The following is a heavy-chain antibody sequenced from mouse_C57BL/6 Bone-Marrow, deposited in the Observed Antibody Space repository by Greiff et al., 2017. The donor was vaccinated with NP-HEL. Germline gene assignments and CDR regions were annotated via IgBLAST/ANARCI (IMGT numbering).Heavy chain of an antibody. V-gene: IGHV5-12*01. Sequence: EVQLVESGGGLVQPGGSLKLSCAASGFTFSDYYMYWVRQTPEKRLEWVAYLSNGGGSTYYPDTVKGRFTISRDNAKNTLYLQMSRLKSEDTAMYYCARRGLRPDAMDYWGQGTSVTVSS. J-gene: IGHJ4*01. CDR3: ARRGLRPDAMDY. CDR1: GFTFSDYY. CDR2: LSNGGGST. D-gene: IGHD2-4*01.